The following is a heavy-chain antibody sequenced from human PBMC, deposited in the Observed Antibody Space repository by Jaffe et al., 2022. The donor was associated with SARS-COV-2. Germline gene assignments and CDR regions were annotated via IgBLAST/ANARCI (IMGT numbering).Heavy chain of an antibody. CDR2: IKNKRDGGTT. V-gene: IGHV3-15*01. Sequence: EVQLVESGGGLVKPGESLRLSCAASGFTFTNVRMSWVRQVSGKGLEWVGHIKNKRDGGTTYYAGPVKGRFTISRDDLKNTLYLQMNDLRTEDTAVYYCATDYGRADNGGYFYFDYWGQGTLVTVSS. J-gene: IGHJ4*02. D-gene: IGHD3-22*01. CDR1: GFTFTNVR. CDR3: ATDYGRADNGGYFYFDY.